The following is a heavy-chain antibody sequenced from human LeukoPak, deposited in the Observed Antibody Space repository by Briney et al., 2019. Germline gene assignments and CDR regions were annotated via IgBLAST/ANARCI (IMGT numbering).Heavy chain of an antibody. D-gene: IGHD4-17*01. V-gene: IGHV3-48*01. CDR3: ARVYDYGDYYYYYMDV. Sequence: GGSLRLSCAASGFTFSSYSMNWVRQAPGKGLEWVSYISSSSSTIYYADSVKGRFTISRDNAKNSLYLQMNSLRAEDTAVYYCARVYDYGDYYYYYMDVWGKGTTVTVSS. J-gene: IGHJ6*03. CDR2: ISSSSSTI. CDR1: GFTFSSYS.